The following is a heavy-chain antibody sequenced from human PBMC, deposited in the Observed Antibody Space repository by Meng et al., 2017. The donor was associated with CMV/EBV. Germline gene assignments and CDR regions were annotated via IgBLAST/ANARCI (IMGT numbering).Heavy chain of an antibody. CDR1: GYTFTGYY. J-gene: IGHJ6*02. Sequence: ASVKVSCKASGYTFTGYYMHWVRQAPGQGLEWMGWINPNSGGTNYAQKFQGRVTMTRDTSIRTAYMELSRLRSDDTAVYYCARTRRYCSSTSCPGAYGMDVWGQGTTVTVSS. CDR2: INPNSGGT. V-gene: IGHV1-2*02. D-gene: IGHD2-2*01. CDR3: ARTRRYCSSTSCPGAYGMDV.